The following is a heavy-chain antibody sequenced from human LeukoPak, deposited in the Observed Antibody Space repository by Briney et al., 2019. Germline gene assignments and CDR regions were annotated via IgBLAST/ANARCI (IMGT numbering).Heavy chain of an antibody. J-gene: IGHJ4*02. V-gene: IGHV1-2*02. Sequence: ASVKVSCKASGYTFTGYYMHWVRQAPGQGLEWMGWINPNSGGTNYAQKFQGRVTMTRDTSISTAYVELSRLRSDDTAVYYCARDLRITMVRGPGFDYWGQGTLVTVSS. CDR1: GYTFTGYY. CDR3: ARDLRITMVRGPGFDY. CDR2: INPNSGGT. D-gene: IGHD3-10*01.